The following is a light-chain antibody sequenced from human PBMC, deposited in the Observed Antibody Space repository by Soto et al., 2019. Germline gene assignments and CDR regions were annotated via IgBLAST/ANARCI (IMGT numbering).Light chain of an antibody. V-gene: IGKV1-39*01. Sequence: DIQMTQSPSSLSASVGDRVTITCQASQDISNYLNWYQQKPGKAPKLLIHAASSLQSGVPSRFSGSGSGTDFTLTISSLQPEDFATYFCQQVESYPSTFGGGTKVDIK. CDR2: AAS. J-gene: IGKJ4*01. CDR1: QDISNY. CDR3: QQVESYPST.